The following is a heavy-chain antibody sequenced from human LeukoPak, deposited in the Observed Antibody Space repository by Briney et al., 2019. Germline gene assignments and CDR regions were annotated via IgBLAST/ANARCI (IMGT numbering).Heavy chain of an antibody. CDR3: ARVDRHHFYMDV. V-gene: IGHV1-69*05. CDR1: GDTFNNYI. CDR2: IMPLFNTP. D-gene: IGHD1-14*01. J-gene: IGHJ6*03. Sequence: SVKVSCKASGDTFNNYIITWVRQAPGQGLEWMGGIMPLFNTPNYAQKFQGRITIITDASTHTSYMGLRSLRSEDTAVYSCARVDRHHFYMDVWGKGTTVTVSS.